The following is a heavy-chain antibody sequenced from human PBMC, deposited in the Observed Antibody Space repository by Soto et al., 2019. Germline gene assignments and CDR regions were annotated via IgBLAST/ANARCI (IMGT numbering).Heavy chain of an antibody. D-gene: IGHD6-13*01. CDR2: ISSSSSTI. V-gene: IGHV3-48*01. Sequence: EMQLVESGGGLVQPGGSLRLSCAASGFTFSSYSMNWVRQAPGKGLEWVSYISSSSSTIYYADSVKGRFTISSDNAKNSLYLQMNSLRADDTAVYYCAREGASSWPLNPFDPWGQGTLVTVSS. J-gene: IGHJ5*02. CDR3: AREGASSWPLNPFDP. CDR1: GFTFSSYS.